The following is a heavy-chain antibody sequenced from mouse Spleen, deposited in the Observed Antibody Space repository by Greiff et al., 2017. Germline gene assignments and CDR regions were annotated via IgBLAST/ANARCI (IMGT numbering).Heavy chain of an antibody. CDR2: ISYDGSN. D-gene: IGHD1-1*01. Sequence: ESGPGLVKPSQSLSLTCSVTGYSITSGYYWNWIRQFPGNKLEWMGYISYDGSNNYNPSLKNRISITRDTSKNQFFLKLNSVTTEDTATYYCARGNNYYGSSPFAYWGQGTLVTVSA. CDR3: ARGNNYYGSSPFAY. V-gene: IGHV3-6*01. J-gene: IGHJ3*01. CDR1: GYSITSGYY.